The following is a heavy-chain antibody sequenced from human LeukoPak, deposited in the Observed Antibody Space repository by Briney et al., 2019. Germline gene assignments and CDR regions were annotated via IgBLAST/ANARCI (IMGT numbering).Heavy chain of an antibody. CDR1: GFTVSNNF. CDR2: IYSGGGT. J-gene: IGHJ5*02. V-gene: IGHV3-53*01. CDR3: ARKSLGIAAAGTFFGS. Sequence: GESLRLSCAASGFTVSNNFVTWVRQAPGKGLEWVSIIYSGGGTDYADSVKGRFTISRDNSKNTVYLQMNSLRAEDTAVYHCARKSLGIAAAGTFFGSWGQGTLVTVSS. D-gene: IGHD6-13*01.